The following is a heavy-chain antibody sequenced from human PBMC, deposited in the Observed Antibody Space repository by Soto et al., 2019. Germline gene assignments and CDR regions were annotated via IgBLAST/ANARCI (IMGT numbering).Heavy chain of an antibody. V-gene: IGHV3-33*01. CDR2: IWYDGSNK. D-gene: IGHD3-10*01. CDR1: GFTFSSYG. CDR3: ARGRYYGSGSYYPRFDY. Sequence: QVQLVESGGGVVQPGRSLRLSCAASGFTFSSYGMHWVRQAPGKGLEWVAVIWYDGSNKYYADSVKGRFTISRDNSKNTRYLQMNSLRAEDTAVDYCARGRYYGSGSYYPRFDYWGQGTLVTVSS. J-gene: IGHJ4*02.